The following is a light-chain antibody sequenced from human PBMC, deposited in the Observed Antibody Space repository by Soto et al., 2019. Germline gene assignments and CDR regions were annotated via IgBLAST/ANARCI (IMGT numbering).Light chain of an antibody. J-gene: IGKJ1*01. CDR1: QSISSW. V-gene: IGKV1-5*01. Sequence: DIQMTQSPSTLSASVGDRVTITCRASQSISSWLAWYQQKPGKAPKLLIYDASILASGVPSRFRGSGSGTEFTLTISSLQPDDFATYYCQQYNSYRTFGQGTKVDIK. CDR2: DAS. CDR3: QQYNSYRT.